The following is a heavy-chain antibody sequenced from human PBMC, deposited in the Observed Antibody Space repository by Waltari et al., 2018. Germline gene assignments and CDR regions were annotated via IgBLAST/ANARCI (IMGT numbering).Heavy chain of an antibody. J-gene: IGHJ5*02. D-gene: IGHD6-19*01. CDR1: GFTFSSYA. CDR3: AKYGEDSGIAVAGTQGWFDP. V-gene: IGHV3-23*04. CDR2: ISGSGGST. Sequence: EVQLVESGGGLVQPGGSLRLSCAASGFTFSSYAMSWVRQAPGKGLEWVSAISGSGGSTYYADSVKGRCTISRDNSKNTLYLQMNSLRAEDTAVYYCAKYGEDSGIAVAGTQGWFDPWGQGTLVTVSS.